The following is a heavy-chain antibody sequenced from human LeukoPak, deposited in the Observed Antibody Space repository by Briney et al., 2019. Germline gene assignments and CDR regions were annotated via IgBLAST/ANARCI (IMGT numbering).Heavy chain of an antibody. CDR2: NIPIFGTA. Sequence: GASEKVSCKASGGTVISYAISWVRQTTGQWLEWMGGNIPIFGTANYAQTFQGRVTITADESTSTAYMELSSLRSEDTAVYYCADAPYRAFQHWGQGTLVTVSS. J-gene: IGHJ1*01. CDR1: GGTVISYA. V-gene: IGHV1-69*13. CDR3: ADAPYRAFQH. D-gene: IGHD1-26*01.